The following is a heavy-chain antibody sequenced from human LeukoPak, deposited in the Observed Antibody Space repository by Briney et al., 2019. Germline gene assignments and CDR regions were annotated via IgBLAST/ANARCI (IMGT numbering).Heavy chain of an antibody. CDR1: GYTFTSYA. J-gene: IGHJ4*02. CDR2: INAGNGNT. V-gene: IGHV1-3*01. D-gene: IGHD3-3*01. Sequence: GASVKVSCKASGYTFTSYAMHWVRQAPGQRLEWMGWINAGNGNTKYSQKFQGRVTITRDTSASTAYMELSSLRSEDTAVYYCARDLAFTIFGVVTHGPLDYWGQGTLVTVSS. CDR3: ARDLAFTIFGVVTHGPLDY.